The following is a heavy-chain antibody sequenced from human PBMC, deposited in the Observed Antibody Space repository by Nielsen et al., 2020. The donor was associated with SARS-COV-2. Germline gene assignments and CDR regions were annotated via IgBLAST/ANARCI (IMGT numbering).Heavy chain of an antibody. J-gene: IGHJ3*02. Sequence: SVKVPCKASGGTFSSYAISWVRQAPGQGLEWMGRIIPILGIANYAQKFQGRVTITADKSTSTAYMELSSLRSEDTAVYYCARDGVSDAFDIWGQGTMVTVSS. CDR1: GGTFSSYA. D-gene: IGHD3-16*01. CDR3: ARDGVSDAFDI. V-gene: IGHV1-69*04. CDR2: IIPILGIA.